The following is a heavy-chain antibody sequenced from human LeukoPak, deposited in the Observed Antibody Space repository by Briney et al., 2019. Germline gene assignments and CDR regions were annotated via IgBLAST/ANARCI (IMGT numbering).Heavy chain of an antibody. CDR3: ARYGYSYGYVDY. CDR2: ISSSSSYI. D-gene: IGHD5-18*01. CDR1: GFTFSSYS. Sequence: PGGSLRLSCGASGFTFSSYSMNWVRQAPGKGLEWVSSISSSSSYIYYADSVKGRFTISRDNAKNSLYLQMNSLRAEDTAVYYCARYGYSYGYVDYWGQGTLVTVSS. J-gene: IGHJ4*02. V-gene: IGHV3-21*01.